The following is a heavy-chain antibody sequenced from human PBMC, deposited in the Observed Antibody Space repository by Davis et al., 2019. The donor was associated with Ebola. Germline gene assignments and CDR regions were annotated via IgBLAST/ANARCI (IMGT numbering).Heavy chain of an antibody. D-gene: IGHD5-18*01. Sequence: MPSETLSLTCTISGGSISSSSYYWGWIRQPPGKGLEWIGEINHSGSTNYNPSLKSRVTISGDTSKNQFSLKLSSVTAADTAVYYCARHPGNSYAQVDYWGQGTLVTVSS. CDR2: INHSGST. V-gene: IGHV4-39*01. CDR3: ARHPGNSYAQVDY. CDR1: GGSISSSSYY. J-gene: IGHJ4*02.